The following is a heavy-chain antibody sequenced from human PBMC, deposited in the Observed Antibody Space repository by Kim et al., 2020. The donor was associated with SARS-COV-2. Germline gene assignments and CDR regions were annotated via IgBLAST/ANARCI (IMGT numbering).Heavy chain of an antibody. Sequence: GGSLRLSCAASGFTFSSYGMHWVRQAPGKGLEWVAVIWYDGSNKYYADSVKGRFTISRDNSKNTLYLQMNSLRAEDTAVYYCAREGGSGYYFPSLVFDYWGQGTLVTVSS. D-gene: IGHD3-22*01. CDR2: IWYDGSNK. J-gene: IGHJ4*02. V-gene: IGHV3-33*01. CDR3: AREGGSGYYFPSLVFDY. CDR1: GFTFSSYG.